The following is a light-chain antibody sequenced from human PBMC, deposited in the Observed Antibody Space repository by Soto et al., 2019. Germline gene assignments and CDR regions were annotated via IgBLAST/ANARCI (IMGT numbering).Light chain of an antibody. CDR1: SSDVGAFNY. CDR2: DVT. Sequence: QSVLTQPASVSGSPGQSISISCIGTSSDVGAFNYVSWYQHHPGKAPQLIIYDVTSRPSGVSNRFSASKSGNTASLTISGLPAEDEADYYCSSYTTRNTEVFGTGTKLTVL. V-gene: IGLV2-14*03. J-gene: IGLJ1*01. CDR3: SSYTTRNTEV.